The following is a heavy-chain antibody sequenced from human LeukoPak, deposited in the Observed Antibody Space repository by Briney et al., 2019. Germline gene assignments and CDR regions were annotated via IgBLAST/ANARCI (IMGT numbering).Heavy chain of an antibody. CDR2: INTNTGNP. V-gene: IGHV7-4-1*02. CDR3: ARLSSRSSSWYNDFDY. Sequence: ASVKVSCKASGYTFTGYAMNWVRQAPGQGLEWMGWINTNTGNPTYAQGFTGRFVFSLDTSVSTAYLQISSLKAEDTAVYYCARLSSRSSSWYNDFDYWGQGTLVTVSS. J-gene: IGHJ4*02. CDR1: GYTFTGYA. D-gene: IGHD6-13*01.